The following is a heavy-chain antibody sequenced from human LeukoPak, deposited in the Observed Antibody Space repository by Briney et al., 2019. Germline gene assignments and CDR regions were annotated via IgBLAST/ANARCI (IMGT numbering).Heavy chain of an antibody. CDR2: ISAYNGNA. J-gene: IGHJ4*02. D-gene: IGHD3-10*02. CDR1: GYTFTSYG. Sequence: ASVKVSCKASGYTFTSYGISWVRQAPGQGLEWMGWISAYNGNANYAQKLQGRVTMTTDTSTSTAYMELRSLRSDDTAVYYCARVVVFESALDYWGQGTLVTVSS. CDR3: ARVVVFESALDY. V-gene: IGHV1-18*01.